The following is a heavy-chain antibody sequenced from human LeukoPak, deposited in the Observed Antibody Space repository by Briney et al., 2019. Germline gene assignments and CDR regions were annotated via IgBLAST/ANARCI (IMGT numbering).Heavy chain of an antibody. Sequence: PGGSLRLSCAASGFTLSSYSMNWVRQAPGKGLEWVAFIRYDGSNKYYADSVKGRFTISRDNSKDTLYLQMNSLRAEDTAVYYCANVIGWQQGYYFDYWGQGTLVTVSS. J-gene: IGHJ4*02. CDR2: IRYDGSNK. D-gene: IGHD2/OR15-2a*01. V-gene: IGHV3-30*02. CDR1: GFTLSSYS. CDR3: ANVIGWQQGYYFDY.